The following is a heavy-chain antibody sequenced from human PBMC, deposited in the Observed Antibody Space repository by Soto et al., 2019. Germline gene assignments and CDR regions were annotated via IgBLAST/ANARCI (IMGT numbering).Heavy chain of an antibody. V-gene: IGHV3-49*03. CDR3: TRETGTTMYYYGMDV. J-gene: IGHJ6*02. D-gene: IGHD1-7*01. CDR2: IRSKAYGGTT. Sequence: GSLRLSCTASGFTFFDYAIICFRHSPWKWLEWVGFIRSKAYGGTTEYAASVKGRFTISRDDSKSIAYLQMNSLKTEDTAVYYCTRETGTTMYYYGMDVWGQGTTVTVSS. CDR1: GFTFFDYA.